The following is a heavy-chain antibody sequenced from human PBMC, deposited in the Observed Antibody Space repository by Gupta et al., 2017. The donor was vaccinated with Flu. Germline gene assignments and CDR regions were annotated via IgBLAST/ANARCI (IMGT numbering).Heavy chain of an antibody. CDR2: ISYDGSYK. V-gene: IGHV3-30*03. CDR1: GFIFSTYG. Sequence: QVQLVESGGGVVQPGRSLRLSCAASGFIFSTYGIHWVRQAPGKGLEWVAVISYDGSYKYYGDSVKGRFTISRDNSKNTLYLQMNSLRAEDTAVYYCVRDQREYCSGGDCYPQIFDFWGQGSLVTVSP. D-gene: IGHD2-15*01. CDR3: VRDQREYCSGGDCYPQIFDF. J-gene: IGHJ5*01.